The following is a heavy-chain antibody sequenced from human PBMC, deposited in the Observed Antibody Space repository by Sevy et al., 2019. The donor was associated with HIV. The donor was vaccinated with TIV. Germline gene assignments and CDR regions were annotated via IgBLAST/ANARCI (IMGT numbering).Heavy chain of an antibody. D-gene: IGHD3-3*01. CDR1: GGSISPYY. Sequence: SETLSLTCTVSGGSISPYYWSWIRQPPGKGLEWVGYFYYTGSTNYNPSLEGRATISVDASKNQFFLKLTSVTAADTALYYCARQGGVVDYGMDVWGQGTTVTVSS. CDR2: FYYTGST. CDR3: ARQGGVVDYGMDV. J-gene: IGHJ6*02. V-gene: IGHV4-59*01.